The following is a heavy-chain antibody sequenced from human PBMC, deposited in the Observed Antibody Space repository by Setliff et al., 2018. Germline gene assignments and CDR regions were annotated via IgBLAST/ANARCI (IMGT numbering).Heavy chain of an antibody. CDR2: INAGNGNI. CDR3: ARGDVYSGSYYHFDY. V-gene: IGHV1-3*01. Sequence: ASVKVSCKASGYTFTGYYMHWVRQAPGQGLEWVGWINAGNGNIRYSQNFQGRVTITRDTSASTAYMELSSLTTEDTAIYYCARGDVYSGSYYHFDYWGQGTLVTVSS. CDR1: GYTFTGYY. D-gene: IGHD1-26*01. J-gene: IGHJ4*02.